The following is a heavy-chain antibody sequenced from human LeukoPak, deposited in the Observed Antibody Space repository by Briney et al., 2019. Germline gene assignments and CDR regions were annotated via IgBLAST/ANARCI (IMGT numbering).Heavy chain of an antibody. CDR3: AKAPLEDYYYYMDV. Sequence: QSGGSLRLSCAASGFTLSSYGMHWVRQAPGRGLEWVAVIWYDGSNTCYAGSRKGRFTISRDNSKNTLYLQINSLRAEDTAVYYCAKAPLEDYYYYMDVWGKGTTVTVSS. CDR2: IWYDGSNT. J-gene: IGHJ6*03. V-gene: IGHV3-33*06. CDR1: GFTLSSYG.